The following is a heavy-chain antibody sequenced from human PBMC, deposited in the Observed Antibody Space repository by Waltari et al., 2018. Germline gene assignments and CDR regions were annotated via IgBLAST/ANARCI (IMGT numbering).Heavy chain of an antibody. J-gene: IGHJ6*02. D-gene: IGHD1-1*01. Sequence: QVQLQESGPGLVKPSQTLSLTCTVSGGSISSGSYYWSWIRQPAGKGLEWIGYIYTSGSTNYNPSLKSRVTISVDTSKNQFSLKLSSVTAADTAVYHCARGRWNDYNYYYYGMDVWGQGTTVTVSS. CDR1: GGSISSGSYY. V-gene: IGHV4-61*09. CDR2: IYTSGST. CDR3: ARGRWNDYNYYYYGMDV.